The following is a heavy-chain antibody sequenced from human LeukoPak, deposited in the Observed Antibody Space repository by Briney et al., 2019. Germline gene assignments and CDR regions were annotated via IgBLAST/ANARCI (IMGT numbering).Heavy chain of an antibody. CDR2: IYYSGST. V-gene: IGHV4-30-4*08. D-gene: IGHD3-3*01. CDR3: AREYDFWSGYLN. CDR1: GGSISSGDYY. J-gene: IGHJ4*02. Sequence: SETLSLTCTLSGGSISSGDYYWSWIRQPPGKGLEWIGYIYYSGSTYYNPSLKSRVTISVDTSKNQFSLKLSSVTAADTAVYYCAREYDFWSGYLNWGQGTLVTVSS.